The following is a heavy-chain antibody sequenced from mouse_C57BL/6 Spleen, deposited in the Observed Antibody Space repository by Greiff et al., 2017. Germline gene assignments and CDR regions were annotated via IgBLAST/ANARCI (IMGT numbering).Heavy chain of an antibody. V-gene: IGHV3-6*01. CDR1: GYSITCGYY. D-gene: IGHD2-13*01. CDR2: ISYDGSN. J-gene: IGHJ4*01. Sequence: EVQLQESGPGLVKPSQSLSLTCSVTGYSITCGYYWNWIRQFPGNKLEWMGYISYDGSNNSNPSLKNRISITRDPSKNQFFLKLNSVTTEDTATYYCARESDYGNYYAMDYWGQGTSVTVSS. CDR3: ARESDYGNYYAMDY.